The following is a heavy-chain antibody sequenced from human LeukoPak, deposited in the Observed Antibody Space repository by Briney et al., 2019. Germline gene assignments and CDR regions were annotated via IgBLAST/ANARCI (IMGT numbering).Heavy chain of an antibody. D-gene: IGHD2-8*01. J-gene: IGHJ4*02. CDR3: AREGGAGGTIDY. V-gene: IGHV3-30*03. Sequence: GGSLRLSCAASGFTFNNYGMHYVRQAPGKGLEWVAVISDDGRNKNYADSVKGRFTISRDNSKNTLYLQMNSLRAEDTAVYYCAREGGAGGTIDYWGQGTLVTVSS. CDR2: ISDDGRNK. CDR1: GFTFNNYG.